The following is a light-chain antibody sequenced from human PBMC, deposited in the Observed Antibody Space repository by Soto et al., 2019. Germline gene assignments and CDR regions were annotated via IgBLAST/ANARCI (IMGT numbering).Light chain of an antibody. CDR2: STS. CDR3: HQRYNWPRVT. J-gene: IGKJ5*01. CDR1: QSISMSY. V-gene: IGKV3D-20*02. Sequence: VLSQSADTLSLSPGERATLSCRAIQSISMSYLAWYQQQPGQAPRLLIYSTSTRATGIPDRFSGSGSGTDFTLTITSLEPEDFAVYFCHQRYNWPRVTFGQGTRLAIK.